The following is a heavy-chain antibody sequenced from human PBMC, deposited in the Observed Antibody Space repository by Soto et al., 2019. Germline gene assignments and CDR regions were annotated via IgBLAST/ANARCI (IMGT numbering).Heavy chain of an antibody. CDR2: FDPEDGET. J-gene: IGHJ6*03. V-gene: IGHV1-24*01. Sequence: ASVKVSCKVSGYTLTELSMHLVRQAPGKGLEWMGGFDPEDGETIYAQKFQGRVTMTEDTSTDTAYMELSSLRSEDTAVYYCATSATKTNYYYYYMDVWGKGTTVTVSS. CDR1: GYTLTELS. CDR3: ATSATKTNYYYYYMDV.